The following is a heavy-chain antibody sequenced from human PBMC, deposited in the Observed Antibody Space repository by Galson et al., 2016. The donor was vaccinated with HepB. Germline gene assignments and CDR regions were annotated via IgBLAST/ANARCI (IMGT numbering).Heavy chain of an antibody. J-gene: IGHJ4*02. CDR3: AKAGCGNCYSPDS. D-gene: IGHD2-21*02. V-gene: IGHV3-23*01. CDR1: GFTFSNYG. Sequence: SLRLSCAASGFTFSNYGMQWVRQAPGKRLEWVAGISGDGATTYYADSVRGRFTISRDISKNTLYLHMNSLRVEDAAIYYCAKAGCGNCYSPDSWGQGTLVTVSS. CDR2: ISGDGATT.